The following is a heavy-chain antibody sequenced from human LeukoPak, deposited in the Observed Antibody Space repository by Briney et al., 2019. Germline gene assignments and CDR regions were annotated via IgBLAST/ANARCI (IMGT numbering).Heavy chain of an antibody. J-gene: IGHJ1*01. CDR1: GDYISSSRYY. CDR3: ARRRYYDSTGYFE. CDR2: IYHSGRT. Sequence: PSETLSLTCAVSGDYISSSRYYWGWIRQSPGTGLEWIGDIYHSGRTYYNPSLKSRVAISIDTSKNQFSLRLRSMTAADTAVYCARRRYYDSTGYFEWGRGTLVTVSS. D-gene: IGHD3-22*01. V-gene: IGHV4-39*01.